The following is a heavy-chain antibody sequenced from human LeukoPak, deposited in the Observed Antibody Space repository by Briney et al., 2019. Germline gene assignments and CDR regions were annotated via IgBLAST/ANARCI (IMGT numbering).Heavy chain of an antibody. J-gene: IGHJ3*02. V-gene: IGHV3-53*01. Sequence: GGSLRLSCAASGFTVSSNYMSWVRQAPGKGLEWVSVIFGGGSTDYADSVKGRFTISRDTSKNTLYLQMNSLRVEDTAVYYCARSSHYDILTGYSEEDAFDIWGQGTMVTVPS. D-gene: IGHD3-9*01. CDR2: IFGGGST. CDR3: ARSSHYDILTGYSEEDAFDI. CDR1: GFTVSSNY.